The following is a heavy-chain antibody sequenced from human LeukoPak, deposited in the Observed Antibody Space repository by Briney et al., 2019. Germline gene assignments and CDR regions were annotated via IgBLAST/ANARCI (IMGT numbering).Heavy chain of an antibody. V-gene: IGHV4-59*01. CDR1: GGSISSYF. D-gene: IGHD3-22*01. Sequence: SETLSLTCTVSGGSISSYFWSWIRQPPAKGLEGIGYNDNRGSTNYNPSLKNRVSISVDPSKKQFSLKVTSVPAADTAIYYCARVTRRGDSSGFYSDYWYFDVWGRGALVTVSS. CDR2: NDNRGST. J-gene: IGHJ2*01. CDR3: ARVTRRGDSSGFYSDYWYFDV.